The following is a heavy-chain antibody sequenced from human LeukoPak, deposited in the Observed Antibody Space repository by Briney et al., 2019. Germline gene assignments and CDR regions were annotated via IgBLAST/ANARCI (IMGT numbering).Heavy chain of an antibody. V-gene: IGHV4-59*01. Sequence: KPSETLSLTCTVSGGSIRRYYWSWVRQAPGKGLEWIGYIYYSGSTNYNPSLKSRVTISVDTSKNQFSLKLSSVTAADTAVYYCARAAGVPVAFDIWGQGTMVTVSS. CDR2: IYYSGST. CDR3: ARAAGVPVAFDI. D-gene: IGHD2-8*01. CDR1: GGSIRRYY. J-gene: IGHJ3*02.